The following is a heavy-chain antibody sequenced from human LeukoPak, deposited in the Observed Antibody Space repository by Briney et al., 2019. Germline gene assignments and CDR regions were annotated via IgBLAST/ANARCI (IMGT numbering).Heavy chain of an antibody. J-gene: IGHJ4*02. V-gene: IGHV3-7*01. CDR1: GFTFSSYW. D-gene: IGHD4-17*01. Sequence: PGGSLRLSCAASGFTFSSYWMSRVRQAPGKGLEWVANIKQDGSEKYYVDSVKGRFTISRDNAKNSLYLQMNSLRAEDTAVYYCARSLDGHHDYGDLRATPPVEYYFDYWGQGTLVTVSS. CDR2: IKQDGSEK. CDR3: ARSLDGHHDYGDLRATPPVEYYFDY.